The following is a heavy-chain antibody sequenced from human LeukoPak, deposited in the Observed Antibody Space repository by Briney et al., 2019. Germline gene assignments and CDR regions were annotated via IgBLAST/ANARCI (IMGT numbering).Heavy chain of an antibody. CDR3: ARESYCGGDCYSED. J-gene: IGHJ4*02. CDR1: GGSISSGSYY. V-gene: IGHV4-61*02. CDR2: IYTSGST. Sequence: SQTLSLTCTVSGGSISSGSYYWGWIRQPAGKGLEWIGRIYTSGSTNYNPSLKSRVTISVDTSKNQFSLKLSSVTAADTAVYYCARESYCGGDCYSEDWGQGTLVTVSS. D-gene: IGHD2-21*02.